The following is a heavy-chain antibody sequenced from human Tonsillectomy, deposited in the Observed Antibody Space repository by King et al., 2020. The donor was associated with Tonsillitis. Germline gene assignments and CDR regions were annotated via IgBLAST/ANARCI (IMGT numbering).Heavy chain of an antibody. D-gene: IGHD4-23*01. J-gene: IGHJ4*02. CDR1: GGSVSSGNYY. V-gene: IGHV4-61*01. Sequence: QLQESGPGLVKPSETLSLTCTVSGGSVSSGNYYWSWIRQPPGKGLDWIGYIYYSGSTNYNPSLKSRVTISVDTSKNPFSLKLNSVTAADTAVYYCARLRRVNSSSPPDYWGQGTLVTVSS. CDR3: ARLRRVNSSSPPDY. CDR2: IYYSGST.